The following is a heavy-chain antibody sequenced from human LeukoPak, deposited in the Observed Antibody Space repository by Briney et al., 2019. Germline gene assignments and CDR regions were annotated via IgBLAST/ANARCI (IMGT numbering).Heavy chain of an antibody. CDR3: ARDLDDYSSSDY. V-gene: IGHV4-38-2*02. CDR2: IYHSGSI. Sequence: PSETLSLTCTVSGYSISSGYYWGWIRQPPGKGLEWIGSIYHSGSIYYNPSLKSRVTISVDTSKNQFSLKITSVTAADTAVYYCARDLDDYSSSDYWGQGTLVTVSS. J-gene: IGHJ4*02. CDR1: GYSISSGYY. D-gene: IGHD6-6*01.